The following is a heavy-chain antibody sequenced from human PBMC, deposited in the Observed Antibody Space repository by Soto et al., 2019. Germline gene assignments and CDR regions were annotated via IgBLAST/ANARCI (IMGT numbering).Heavy chain of an antibody. CDR3: ARGGEAAAGKPGYYSYGMDV. CDR1: GYTFTSYA. D-gene: IGHD6-13*01. Sequence: ASVKVSCKASGYTFTSYAMHWVRQAPGQRLEWMGWINAGNGNTKYSQKFQGRVTITRDTSASTAYMELSSLRSEDTAVYYCARGGEAAAGKPGYYSYGMDVWGKGTRVTVPS. CDR2: INAGNGNT. V-gene: IGHV1-3*01. J-gene: IGHJ6*04.